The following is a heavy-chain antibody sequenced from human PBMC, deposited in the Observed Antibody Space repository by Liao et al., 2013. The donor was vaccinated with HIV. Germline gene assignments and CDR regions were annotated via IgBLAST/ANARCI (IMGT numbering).Heavy chain of an antibody. CDR3: ARYRRDNTNYDFDY. V-gene: IGHV4-59*01. D-gene: IGHD1-7*01. CDR2: THNSGDT. CDR1: GGSISSFH. J-gene: IGHJ4*02. Sequence: QVQLQESGPGLVKPSETLSLTCTVSGGSISSFHCTWIRQAPGKGLEWIGYTHNSGDTNYNPSLKSRVAISIDTSENRFSLKLTSVTAADTAVYYCARYRRDNTNYDFDYWGQGTLVTVSS.